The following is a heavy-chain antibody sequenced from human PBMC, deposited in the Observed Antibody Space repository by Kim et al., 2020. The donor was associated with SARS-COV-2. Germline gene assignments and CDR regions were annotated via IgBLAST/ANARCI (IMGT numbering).Heavy chain of an antibody. CDR1: GGTFSSYA. D-gene: IGHD2-15*01. CDR3: ASCSGGSCYSSDY. V-gene: IGHV1-69*04. J-gene: IGHJ4*02. CDR2: IIPILGIA. Sequence: SVKVSCKASGGTFSSYAISWVRQAPGQGLEWMGRIIPILGIANYAQKFQGRVTITADKSTSTAYMELSSLRSEDTAVYYCASCSGGSCYSSDYWGQGTMVTVSS.